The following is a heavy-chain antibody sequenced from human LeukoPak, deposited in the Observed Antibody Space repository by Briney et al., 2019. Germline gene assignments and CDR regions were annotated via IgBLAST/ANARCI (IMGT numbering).Heavy chain of an antibody. J-gene: IGHJ4*02. D-gene: IGHD3/OR15-3a*01. CDR2: INHSGST. Sequence: SETLSLTCAVYGGSFSGYYWSWIRQPPGKGLEWIGEINHSGSTNYNPSLKSRATISVDTSKNQFSLKLSSVTAADTAVYYCARGNHGPRYWGQGTLVTVSS. CDR1: GGSFSGYY. V-gene: IGHV4-34*01. CDR3: ARGNHGPRY.